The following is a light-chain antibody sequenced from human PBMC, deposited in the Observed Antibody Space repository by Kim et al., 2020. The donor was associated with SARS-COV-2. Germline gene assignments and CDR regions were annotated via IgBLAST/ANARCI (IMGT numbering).Light chain of an antibody. V-gene: IGLV1-40*01. CDR3: QSYDSSLSGFYV. CDR2: GNS. Sequence: RVTITWRGSSSNSGAGYDVHWYQQLPGTAPKLLIYGNSNRPSGVPDRFSGSKAGTSASLAITGLQAEDEADYYCQSYDSSLSGFYVFGTGTKVTVL. J-gene: IGLJ1*01. CDR1: SSNSGAGYD.